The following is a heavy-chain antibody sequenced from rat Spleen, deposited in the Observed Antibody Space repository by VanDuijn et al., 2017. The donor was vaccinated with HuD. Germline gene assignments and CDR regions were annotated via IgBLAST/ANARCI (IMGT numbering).Heavy chain of an antibody. CDR3: ARSDTIAAMGHY. J-gene: IGHJ2*01. CDR2: IWGDGST. V-gene: IGHV2-77*01. D-gene: IGHD1-2*01. CDR1: GFSLTSYG. Sequence: QVQMKETGPGLVQTTQTLSVTCTVSGFSLTSYGVHWVRQAPGKGLEWMGIIWGDGSTNYNSALKSRLSISRDPSKSQVFLKMNNLQTEDTAMYFCARSDTIAAMGHYWGQGVMVTVSS.